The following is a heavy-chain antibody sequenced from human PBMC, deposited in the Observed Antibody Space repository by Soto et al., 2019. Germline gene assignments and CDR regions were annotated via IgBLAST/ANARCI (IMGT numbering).Heavy chain of an antibody. V-gene: IGHV3-33*01. CDR3: ARGRYYDSSGYYPDY. CDR1: GFTFSSYG. Sequence: GGSLRLSCAASGFTFSSYGMHWVRQAPGKGLEWVAVIWYDGSNKYYADSVKGRFTISRDNSKNTLYLQMNSLRAEDTAVYYCARGRYYDSSGYYPDYWGQGTLVTVSS. CDR2: IWYDGSNK. J-gene: IGHJ4*02. D-gene: IGHD3-22*01.